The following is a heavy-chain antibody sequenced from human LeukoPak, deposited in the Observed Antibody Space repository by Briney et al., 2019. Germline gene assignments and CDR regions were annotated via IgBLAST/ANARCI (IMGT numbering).Heavy chain of an antibody. CDR1: GFTVSSNY. Sequence: GGSLRLSCAASGFTVSSNYMSWVRQAPGKGLEWVSVIYSGGNTYYADSVKGRFTISRDNSKNTLFLQMNNLRAEDTAVYYCARDSSGWYDPYYYYYYMDVWGKGTTVTVSS. V-gene: IGHV3-66*01. CDR2: IYSGGNT. D-gene: IGHD6-19*01. CDR3: ARDSSGWYDPYYYYYYMDV. J-gene: IGHJ6*03.